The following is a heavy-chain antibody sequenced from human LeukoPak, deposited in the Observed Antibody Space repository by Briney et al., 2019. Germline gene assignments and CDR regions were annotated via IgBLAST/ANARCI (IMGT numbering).Heavy chain of an antibody. D-gene: IGHD2-2*01. J-gene: IGHJ6*03. CDR2: IWYDGSNK. CDR3: AKGGVVPADMDV. Sequence: PGGSLRLSCAASGFIFSSYGMHWVRQAPGKGLEWVAVIWYDGSNKYYADSVKGRFTISRDNSKNTLYLQVNSLRAEDTAVYYCAKGGVVPADMDVWGKGTTVTVSS. CDR1: GFIFSSYG. V-gene: IGHV3-33*06.